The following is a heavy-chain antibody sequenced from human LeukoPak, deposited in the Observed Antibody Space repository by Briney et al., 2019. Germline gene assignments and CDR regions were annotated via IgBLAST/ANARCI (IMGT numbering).Heavy chain of an antibody. D-gene: IGHD6-13*01. CDR2: FYYSGST. CDR1: GGSITSYY. V-gene: IGHV4-59*01. J-gene: IGHJ4*02. CDR3: ARAAAGRGSMSY. Sequence: SETLSLTCTVSGGSITSYYWSWVRQTPGKGLEWIGYFYYSGSTNYNLSLKSRVTVSLDTSKNQVSLKLTSVTAADTAVCYCARAAAGRGSMSYWGQGTLVTVSS.